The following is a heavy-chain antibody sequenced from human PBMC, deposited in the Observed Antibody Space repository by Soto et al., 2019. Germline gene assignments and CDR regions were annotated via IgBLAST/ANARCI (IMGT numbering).Heavy chain of an antibody. V-gene: IGHV3-48*02. J-gene: IGHJ4*02. CDR2: ISSSSSTI. CDR1: GFTFSSYS. CDR3: ARGIQYYDSSGHNVDY. D-gene: IGHD3-22*01. Sequence: EVPLVESGGGLVQPGGSLRLSCAASGFTFSSYSRNWVRQAPGKGLEWVSYISSSSSTIYYPDSVKGRFTISRDNAKNSLYLQMNSMRDEDTAVYYCARGIQYYDSSGHNVDYWGQGTLVTVSS.